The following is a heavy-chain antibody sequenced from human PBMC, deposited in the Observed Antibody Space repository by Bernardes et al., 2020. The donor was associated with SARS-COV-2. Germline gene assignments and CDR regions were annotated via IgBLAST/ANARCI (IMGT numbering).Heavy chain of an antibody. CDR1: GFTYSSYA. Sequence: GGSLRLSCAASGFTYSSYAMSWVRQAPGKGLDWVSSISGRGGYTYYADSVKGRFTISRDNSKNTLYLQMNSLRAEDTALYFCAKGVDYDILTGRDAFDIWGKGTMVTVS. J-gene: IGHJ3*02. CDR2: ISGRGGYT. D-gene: IGHD3-9*01. CDR3: AKGVDYDILTGRDAFDI. V-gene: IGHV3-23*01.